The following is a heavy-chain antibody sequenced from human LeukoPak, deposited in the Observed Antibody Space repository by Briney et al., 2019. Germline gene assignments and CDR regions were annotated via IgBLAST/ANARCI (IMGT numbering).Heavy chain of an antibody. D-gene: IGHD3-22*01. J-gene: IGHJ4*02. CDR1: GGSISSGGYS. CDR2: IYYSGST. Sequence: SETLSLTCAVSGGSISSGGYSWSWIRQPPGKGLEWIGHIYYSGSTYYNPSLKSRVTISVDTSKNQFSLKLSSVTAADTAVYYCARGRGVPYYYDSSGYYPADYWGQGTLVTVSS. CDR3: ARGRGVPYYYDSSGYYPADY. V-gene: IGHV4-30-2*05.